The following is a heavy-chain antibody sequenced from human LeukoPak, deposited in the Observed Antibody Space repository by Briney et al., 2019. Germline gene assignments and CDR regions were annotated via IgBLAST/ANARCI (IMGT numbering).Heavy chain of an antibody. CDR2: MNPNSGNT. CDR1: GYTFTSYD. Sequence: ASVKVSCKASGYTFTSYDINWVRQATGQGLEWMGWMNPNSGNTGYAQKFQGRVTMTRNTSISTAYMELSSLRSEGTAVYYCARGHGSEWELLPLGYWGQGTLVTVSS. D-gene: IGHD1-26*01. J-gene: IGHJ4*02. CDR3: ARGHGSEWELLPLGY. V-gene: IGHV1-8*01.